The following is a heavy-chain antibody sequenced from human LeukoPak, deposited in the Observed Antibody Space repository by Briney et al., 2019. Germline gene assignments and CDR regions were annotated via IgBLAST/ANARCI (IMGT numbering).Heavy chain of an antibody. J-gene: IGHJ3*02. CDR2: ISGSGGST. D-gene: IGHD5-18*01. CDR1: GFTFSNYA. Sequence: GGSLRLSCAASGFTFSNYAMSWVRQAPGKGLEWASAISGSGGSTYYADSVKGRFTISRDNSKNTLYLQMNSLRAEDTAVYYCARERKRGYSYGYDAFDIWGQGTMVTVSS. CDR3: ARERKRGYSYGYDAFDI. V-gene: IGHV3-23*01.